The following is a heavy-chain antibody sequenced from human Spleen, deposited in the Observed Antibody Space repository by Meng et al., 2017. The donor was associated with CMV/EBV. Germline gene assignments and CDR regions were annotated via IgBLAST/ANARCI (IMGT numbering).Heavy chain of an antibody. J-gene: IGHJ5*02. D-gene: IGHD5-18*01. Sequence: YIFTAFYMHWVRQAPGKGLEYLGWINPNTGATNYTRKFQGRVTMTTDTSFTTVHLELSRLRSDDTALYYCTRGEWIQADLAPWRFDPWGQGSLVTVSS. CDR2: INPNTGAT. CDR3: TRGEWIQADLAPWRFDP. CDR1: YIFTAFY. V-gene: IGHV1-2*02.